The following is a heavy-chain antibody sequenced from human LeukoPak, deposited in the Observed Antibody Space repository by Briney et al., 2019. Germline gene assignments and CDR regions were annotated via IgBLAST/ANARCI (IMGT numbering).Heavy chain of an antibody. V-gene: IGHV4-4*07. CDR3: ARSPPDTYYDFWSGYSVYWYFDL. D-gene: IGHD3-3*01. CDR1: GGSISSYY. CDR2: IYTSGST. J-gene: IGHJ2*01. Sequence: KPSETLSPTCTVSGGSISSYYWSWIRQPAGKGLEWIWRIYTSGSTNYNPSLKSRVTMSVDTSKNQFSLKLSSVTAADTAVYYCARSPPDTYYDFWSGYSVYWYFDLWGRGTLVTVSS.